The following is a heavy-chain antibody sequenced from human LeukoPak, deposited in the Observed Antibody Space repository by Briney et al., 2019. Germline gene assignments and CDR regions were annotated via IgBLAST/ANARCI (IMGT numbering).Heavy chain of an antibody. CDR2: TSSSGTYT. CDR1: GFTFSSYS. D-gene: IGHD2/OR15-2a*01. J-gene: IGHJ4*02. V-gene: IGHV3-21*06. Sequence: PGGSLRLSCAASGFTFSSYSINWVRQAPGKGLEWVSSTSSSGTYTPFADSVKGRFTISRDNAKNSLSLQMNSLRAEDTAVYYSARGSMGGTFDYWGQGTLVTVSA. CDR3: ARGSMGGTFDY.